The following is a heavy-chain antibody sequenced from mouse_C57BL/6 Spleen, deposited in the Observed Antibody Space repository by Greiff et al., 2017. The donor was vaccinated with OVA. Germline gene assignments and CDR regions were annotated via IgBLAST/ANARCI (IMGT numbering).Heavy chain of an antibody. D-gene: IGHD2-2*01. V-gene: IGHV5-4*01. CDR1: GFTFSSYA. CDR2: ISDGGSYT. J-gene: IGHJ2*01. CDR3: ARDYGYDADFDY. Sequence: EVHLVESGGGLVKPGGSLKLSCAASGFTFSSYAMSWVRQTPEKRLEWVATISDGGSYTYYPDNVKGRFTISRDNAKNNLYLQMSHLKSEDTAMYYCARDYGYDADFDYWGQGTTLTVSS.